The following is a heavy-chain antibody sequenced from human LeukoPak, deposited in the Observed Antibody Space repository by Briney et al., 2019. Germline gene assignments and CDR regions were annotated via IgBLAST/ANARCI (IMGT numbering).Heavy chain of an antibody. J-gene: IGHJ4*02. D-gene: IGHD3-16*02. V-gene: IGHV1-46*01. CDR2: INPSGGST. CDR3: ATDLGRVWGSYRYSYLFDY. CDR1: GYTFTSYY. Sequence: GASVKVSCKASGYTFTSYYMHWVRQAPGQGLEWMGIINPSGGSTSYAQEFQGRVTMTRDTSTSTVYMELSSLRSEDTAVYYCATDLGRVWGSYRYSYLFDYWGQGTLVTVSS.